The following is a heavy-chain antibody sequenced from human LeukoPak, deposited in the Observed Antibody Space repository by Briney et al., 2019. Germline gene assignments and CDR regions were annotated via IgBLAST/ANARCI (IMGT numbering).Heavy chain of an antibody. CDR3: ARDDRSGYYDD. CDR1: GYTFISYG. V-gene: IGHV1-18*01. J-gene: IGHJ4*02. CDR2: ISAYNGNT. Sequence: ASVKVSCKASGYTFISYGISWMRQAPGQGLEWMGWISAYNGNTNNAQKFRGRVTVTTDTSTSTAYMELRSLRSDDTAVYYCARDDRSGYYDDWGQGTLVTVSS. D-gene: IGHD3-22*01.